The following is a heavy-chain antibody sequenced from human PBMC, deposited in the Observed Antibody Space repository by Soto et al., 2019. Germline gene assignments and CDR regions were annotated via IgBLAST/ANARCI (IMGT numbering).Heavy chain of an antibody. CDR1: GDSVSSNSAA. CDR3: ARAERITIFGVVPYYFDY. J-gene: IGHJ4*02. D-gene: IGHD3-3*01. CDR2: TYYRSKWYN. Sequence: SQTLSLTCATSGDSVSSNSAAWNWIRQSPSRGLEWLGRTYYRSKWYNDYAVSVKSRITINPDTSKNQFSLQLNSVTPEDTAVYYCARAERITIFGVVPYYFDYWGQGTLVTVS. V-gene: IGHV6-1*01.